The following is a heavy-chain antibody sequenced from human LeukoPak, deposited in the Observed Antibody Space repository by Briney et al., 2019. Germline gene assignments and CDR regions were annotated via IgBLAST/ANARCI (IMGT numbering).Heavy chain of an antibody. V-gene: IGHV1-3*01. CDR2: INAGNGNT. CDR3: AREYYYDSSGYYYSAAFDI. CDR1: GYTFTSYA. Sequence: ASVKVSCKASGYTFTSYAMHWVRQAPGQRLEWMGWINAGNGNTKYSQKFQGRVTITRDTSASTAYMELSSLRSEDTAVYYCAREYYYDSSGYYYSAAFDIWGQGTMVTVSS. D-gene: IGHD3-22*01. J-gene: IGHJ3*02.